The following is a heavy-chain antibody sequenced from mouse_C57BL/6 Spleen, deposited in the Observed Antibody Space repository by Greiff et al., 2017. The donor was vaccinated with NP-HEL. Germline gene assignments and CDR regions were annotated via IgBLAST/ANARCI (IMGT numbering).Heavy chain of an antibody. D-gene: IGHD2-5*01. J-gene: IGHJ3*01. CDR2: INPNNGGT. V-gene: IGHV1-18*01. CDR1: GYTFTDYN. Sequence: EVQLQQSGPELVKPGASVKIPCKASGYTFTDYNMAWVKQSHGKSLEWIGDINPNNGGTIYNQKFKGKATLTVDKSSSTAYMELRSLTSEDTAVYYCARRDYSNYAFAYWGKGTLVTVSA. CDR3: ARRDYSNYAFAY.